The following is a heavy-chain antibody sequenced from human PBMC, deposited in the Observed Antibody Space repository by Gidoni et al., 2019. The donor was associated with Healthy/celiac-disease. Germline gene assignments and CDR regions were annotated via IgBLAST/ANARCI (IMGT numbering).Heavy chain of an antibody. CDR1: GVTFSSYA. D-gene: IGHD1-26*01. J-gene: IGHJ4*02. Sequence: EVQLLESGGGLVQPGGSLRLSCAASGVTFSSYAMSWVRQAPGKGLEWVSAISGSGGSTYYADSVKGRFTISRDNSKNTLYLQMNSLRAEDTAVYYCAKPTYSGSYWGEGLWGQGTLVTVSS. V-gene: IGHV3-23*01. CDR2: ISGSGGST. CDR3: AKPTYSGSYWGEGL.